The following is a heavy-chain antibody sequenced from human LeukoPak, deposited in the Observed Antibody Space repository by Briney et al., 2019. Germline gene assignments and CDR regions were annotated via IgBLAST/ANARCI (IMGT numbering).Heavy chain of an antibody. D-gene: IGHD1-26*01. CDR2: INRDGSSS. Sequence: GGSLRLSCVASGFTFSSYWMHWVRQSPGKGLVLVSHINRDGSSSTYADSVKGRFTISRDNAKNTLYLQMNSLRAEDTAVYYCVRNGVGALPLDYWGQGTLVTVSS. V-gene: IGHV3-74*01. CDR1: GFTFSSYW. J-gene: IGHJ4*02. CDR3: VRNGVGALPLDY.